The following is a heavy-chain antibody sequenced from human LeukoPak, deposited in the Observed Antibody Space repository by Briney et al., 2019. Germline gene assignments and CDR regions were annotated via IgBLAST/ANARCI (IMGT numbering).Heavy chain of an antibody. CDR3: ARVRDGYNFDY. CDR2: IYYSGST. CDR1: GGSISSYY. J-gene: IGHJ4*02. Sequence: SETLSLTCTVSGGSISSYYWSWIRQPPGKGLEWIGYIYYSGSTNYNPSLKSRVTISVDKSKNQFSLKLSSVTAADTAVYYCARVRDGYNFDYWGQGTLVTVSS. V-gene: IGHV4-59*12. D-gene: IGHD5-12*01.